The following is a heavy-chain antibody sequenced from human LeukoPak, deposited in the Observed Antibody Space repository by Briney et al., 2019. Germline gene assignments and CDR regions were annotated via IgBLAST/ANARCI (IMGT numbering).Heavy chain of an antibody. CDR3: ARRYYYDSSGCFDY. J-gene: IGHJ4*02. CDR1: GFTFSSYS. V-gene: IGHV3-21*01. CDR2: ISSSSSYI. Sequence: GGSLRLSCAASGFTFSSYSMNWVRQAPGKGLEWVSSISSSSSYIYYADSVEGRFAISRDNAKNSLYLQMNSLRAEGTAVYYCARRYYYDSSGCFDYWGQGTLVTVSS. D-gene: IGHD3-22*01.